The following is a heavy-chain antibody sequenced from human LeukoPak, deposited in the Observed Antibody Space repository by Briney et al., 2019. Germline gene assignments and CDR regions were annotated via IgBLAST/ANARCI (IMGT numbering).Heavy chain of an antibody. Sequence: PGGSLRLSCAASGFTFSSYAMSWVRQAPGKGLEWVSAISGSGGSTYYADSVKGRFTISRDNSKNTLHLQMNSLRAEDTAVYYCAKGSGWELLSGYFDYWGQGTLVTVSS. CDR3: AKGSGWELLSGYFDY. CDR1: GFTFSSYA. CDR2: ISGSGGST. D-gene: IGHD1-26*01. V-gene: IGHV3-23*01. J-gene: IGHJ4*02.